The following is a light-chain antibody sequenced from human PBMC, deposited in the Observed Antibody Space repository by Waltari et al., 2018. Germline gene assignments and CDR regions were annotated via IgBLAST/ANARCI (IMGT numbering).Light chain of an antibody. CDR3: QTWDSGSYVV. Sequence: SYELTQPPSLSVSPGQTASITCSGDNLESKFTYWYQQKPGQSPVLVLYQDNKRPSGSPERFSGSNSGSTATLIISGSQAMDEADYYCQTWDSGSYVVFGGGTKLTVL. J-gene: IGLJ2*01. CDR2: QDN. V-gene: IGLV3-1*01. CDR1: NLESKF.